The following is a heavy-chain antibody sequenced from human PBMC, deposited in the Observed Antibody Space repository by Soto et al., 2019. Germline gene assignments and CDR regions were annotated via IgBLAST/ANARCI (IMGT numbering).Heavy chain of an antibody. Sequence: EVQLVESGGGLVQPGGSLRLSCAASGFTFRSYDMHWVRQVTGKGLEWVSAIGAAGDTYYPDSVKGRFTISRENAKNSLYLQMNSLRAEDTAVYYCASGGWGSSWYEGGSRIDYWGQGTLVTVSS. D-gene: IGHD6-13*01. CDR3: ASGGWGSSWYEGGSRIDY. CDR1: GFTFRSYD. J-gene: IGHJ4*02. V-gene: IGHV3-13*01. CDR2: IGAAGDT.